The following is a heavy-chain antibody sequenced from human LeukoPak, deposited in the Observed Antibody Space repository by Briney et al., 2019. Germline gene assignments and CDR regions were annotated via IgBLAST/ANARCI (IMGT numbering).Heavy chain of an antibody. Sequence: GGSLGLSCAASGFTFSSYWMSWVRQAPGKGLEWVANIKQDGSEKYYVDSVKGRFTISRDNAKNSLYLQKNSLRAEDKAVYYCARAGYYYDSSGYEPDYWGQGTLVTVSS. CDR2: IKQDGSEK. V-gene: IGHV3-7*01. J-gene: IGHJ4*02. D-gene: IGHD3-22*01. CDR1: GFTFSSYW. CDR3: ARAGYYYDSSGYEPDY.